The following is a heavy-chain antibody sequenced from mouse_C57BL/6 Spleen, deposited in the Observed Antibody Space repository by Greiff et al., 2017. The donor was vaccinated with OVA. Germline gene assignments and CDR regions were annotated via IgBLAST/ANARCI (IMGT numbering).Heavy chain of an antibody. CDR3: TVTGPFAY. CDR2: IDPETGGS. J-gene: IGHJ3*01. CDR1: GYTFTDYE. V-gene: IGHV1-15*01. Sequence: QVQLQQSGAELVRPGASVTLSCKASGYTFTDYEMHWVKQTPVHGLEWIGAIDPETGGSAYNQKFKGKAILTADKSSSTAYMELRSLTSEDSAVYYCTVTGPFAYWGQGTLVTVSA. D-gene: IGHD4-1*01.